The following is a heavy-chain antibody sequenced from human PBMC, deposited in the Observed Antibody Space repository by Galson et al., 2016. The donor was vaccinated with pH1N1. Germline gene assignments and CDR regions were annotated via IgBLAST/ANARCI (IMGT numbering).Heavy chain of an antibody. V-gene: IGHV3-30*03. Sequence: SLRLSCAASGFSFSNYGMHWVRQAPGKGPEWVAVISFDGTNKNYADSVQGRFTISRDNSKNMVWLQMSSLRVEDTAVYYCASMNYNTDSSDFYSAHWGQGTLVTVSS. D-gene: IGHD3-22*01. CDR1: GFSFSNYG. CDR2: ISFDGTNK. J-gene: IGHJ4*02. CDR3: ASMNYNTDSSDFYSAH.